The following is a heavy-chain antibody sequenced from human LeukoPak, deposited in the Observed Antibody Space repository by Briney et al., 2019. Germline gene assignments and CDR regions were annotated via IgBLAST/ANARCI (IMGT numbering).Heavy chain of an antibody. CDR2: IWYDGSNK. J-gene: IGHJ4*02. D-gene: IGHD3-22*01. CDR1: GFTFSSYG. V-gene: IGHV3-33*06. Sequence: GGSLRLSCAASGFTFSSYGMHWVRQAPGKGLEWVAVIWYDGSNKYYADSVKGRFTISRDNSKNTLYLQMNSLRAEDTAVYYCAKNSSKKDYYDSSGYEPYFDYWGQGTLGNVSS. CDR3: AKNSSKKDYYDSSGYEPYFDY.